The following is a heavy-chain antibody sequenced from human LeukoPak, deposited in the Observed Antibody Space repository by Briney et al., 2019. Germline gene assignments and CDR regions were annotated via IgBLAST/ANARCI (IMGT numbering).Heavy chain of an antibody. CDR3: ARGQYSGSYTHDY. J-gene: IGHJ4*02. CDR1: GGTFSSYA. V-gene: IGHV1-69*13. D-gene: IGHD1-26*01. CDR2: IIPIFGTA. Sequence: SVQISCKASGGTFSSYAISWVRQAPGQGLEWMGGIIPIFGTANYAQKFQGRVTITADESTSTAYMELSSLRSEDTAVYYCARGQYSGSYTHDYWGQGTLVTVSS.